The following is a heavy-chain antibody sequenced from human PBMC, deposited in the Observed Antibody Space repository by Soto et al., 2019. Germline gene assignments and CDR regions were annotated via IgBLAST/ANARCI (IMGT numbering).Heavy chain of an antibody. J-gene: IGHJ5*02. D-gene: IGHD1-26*01. CDR2: TSYTGST. CDR1: GCSISSGGYY. CDR3: ARDMPAGFTHYFDP. Sequence: SETLCLTSTVSGCSISSGGYYSSWIRQFPGQGLQWIAYTSYTGSTNYNPSLQSRVTISLDTSKKQLSLKLTSMTAADTAVYYCARDMPAGFTHYFDPSGQGTLVTVS. V-gene: IGHV4-61*08.